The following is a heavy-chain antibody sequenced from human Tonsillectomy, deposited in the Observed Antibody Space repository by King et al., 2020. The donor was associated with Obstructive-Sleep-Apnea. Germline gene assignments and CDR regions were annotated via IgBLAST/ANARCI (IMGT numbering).Heavy chain of an antibody. J-gene: IGHJ4*02. D-gene: IGHD5-12*01. Sequence: VQLQQWGAGLLTPSETLSLTCAVYGGSFSDYYWTWIRQSPGKGLEWIGEINHIGGTNYNPSLKSRVTVSVDTSMNQFSLKLTSVTAAGTAVYYCARSVVPTILFDFWGQGTLVTVSS. CDR2: INHIGGT. CDR1: GGSFSDYY. V-gene: IGHV4-34*01. CDR3: ARSVVPTILFDF.